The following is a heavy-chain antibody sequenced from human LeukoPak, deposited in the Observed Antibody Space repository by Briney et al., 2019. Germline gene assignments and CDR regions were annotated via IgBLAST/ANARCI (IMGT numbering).Heavy chain of an antibody. CDR2: IRSKGFGGTT. V-gene: IGHV3-49*03. CDR3: SKISTWSRGFDF. D-gene: IGHD2-8*02. Sequence: GSLRLSCSGSGFTFGGYAVSWFRQVPGKGLEWVGFIRSKGFGGTTEFAATVKGRFSISRDDSKGIAYLQMNSLKSEDTAVYFCSKISTWSRGFDFWGQGTLVTVSS. J-gene: IGHJ4*02. CDR1: GFTFGGYA.